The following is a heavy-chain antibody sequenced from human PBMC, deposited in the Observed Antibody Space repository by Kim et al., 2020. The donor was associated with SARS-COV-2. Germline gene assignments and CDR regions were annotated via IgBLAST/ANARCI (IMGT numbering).Heavy chain of an antibody. D-gene: IGHD2-15*01. CDR2: ISYDGSNK. V-gene: IGHV3-30*04. CDR3: ARAGRPWDY. CDR1: GFTFSSYA. J-gene: IGHJ4*02. Sequence: GGSLRLSCAASGFTFSSYAIHWVRQAPGKGLEWVAVISYDGSNKYYADSVKGRFTISRDNSKNTLYLQMNSLRAEDTAVYYCARAGRPWDYWGQGTLVTVSS.